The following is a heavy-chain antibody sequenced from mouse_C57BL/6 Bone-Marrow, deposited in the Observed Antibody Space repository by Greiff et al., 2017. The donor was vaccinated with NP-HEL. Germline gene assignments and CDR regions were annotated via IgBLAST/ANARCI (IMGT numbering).Heavy chain of an antibody. D-gene: IGHD2-4*01. CDR1: GYTFTSYW. CDR2: IDPSDSYT. Sequence: QVQLQQPGAELVMPGASVKLSCKASGYTFTSYWMHWVKQRPGQGLEWIGEIDPSDSYTNYNQKFKGKSTLTVDKSSSTAYMQLSSLTSEDSAVYYCARKGLYDYDWYFDVWGTGTTVTVSS. V-gene: IGHV1-69*01. CDR3: ARKGLYDYDWYFDV. J-gene: IGHJ1*03.